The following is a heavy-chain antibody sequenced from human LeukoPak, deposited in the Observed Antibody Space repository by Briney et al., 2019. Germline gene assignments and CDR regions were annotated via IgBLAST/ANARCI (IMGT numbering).Heavy chain of an antibody. CDR3: AKHHRMAARLVYFDY. CDR1: GGSISSYY. Sequence: SETLSLTCTVSGGSISSYYWSWIRQPAGKGLEWIGRIYTSGSTNYNPSLKSRVTMSVDTSKNQFSLKLSSVTAADTAVYYCAKHHRMAARLVYFDYWGQGTLVTVSS. V-gene: IGHV4-4*07. CDR2: IYTSGST. D-gene: IGHD6-6*01. J-gene: IGHJ4*02.